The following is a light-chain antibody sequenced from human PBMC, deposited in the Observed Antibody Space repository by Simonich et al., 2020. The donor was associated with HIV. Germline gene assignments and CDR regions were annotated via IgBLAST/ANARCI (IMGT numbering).Light chain of an antibody. V-gene: IGKV1-39*01. CDR2: AAS. J-gene: IGKJ3*01. Sequence: DIQMTQSPSSLSASVGDRVTITCRASQSISRYLNWYQQKPGKAPNLLIYAASSLQSWVPSRLSGSGSGTDCTLTISSLQPEDFATYYCQQSYSTLFTFGPGTKVDIK. CDR1: QSISRY. CDR3: QQSYSTLFT.